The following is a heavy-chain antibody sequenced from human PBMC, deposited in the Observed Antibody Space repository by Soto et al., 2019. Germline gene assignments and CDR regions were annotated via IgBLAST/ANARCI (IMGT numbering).Heavy chain of an antibody. Sequence: GGSLRLSCAASGFTFSSYAMSWVRQAPGKGLEWVSAISGSGGSTYYADSVKGRFTISRDNSKNTLYLQMNSLRAEDTAVYYCAKSGGLRWLVPLPFDYWGQGTLVTVSS. V-gene: IGHV3-23*01. CDR1: GFTFSSYA. CDR2: ISGSGGST. D-gene: IGHD6-19*01. CDR3: AKSGGLRWLVPLPFDY. J-gene: IGHJ4*02.